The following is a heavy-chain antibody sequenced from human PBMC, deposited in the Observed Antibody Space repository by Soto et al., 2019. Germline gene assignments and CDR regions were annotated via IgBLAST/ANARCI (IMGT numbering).Heavy chain of an antibody. Sequence: SETLSLTCAVYGGSFSGYYWSWIRQPPGKGLEWIGEINHSGSTNYNPSLKSRVTISVDTSKNQFSLKLSSVTAADTAVYYCARMPRSSGWYLRNYKFDYWGQGTLVTVSS. CDR1: GGSFSGYY. V-gene: IGHV4-34*01. D-gene: IGHD6-19*01. CDR2: INHSGST. J-gene: IGHJ4*02. CDR3: ARMPRSSGWYLRNYKFDY.